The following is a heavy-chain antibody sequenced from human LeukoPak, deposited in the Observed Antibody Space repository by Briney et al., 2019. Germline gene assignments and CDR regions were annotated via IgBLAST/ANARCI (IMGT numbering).Heavy chain of an antibody. V-gene: IGHV1-18*01. CDR2: ISAYNGNT. CDR1: GYTFTSYG. J-gene: IGHJ6*03. Sequence: ASVKVSCKASGYTFTSYGISWVRQAPGQGLDWTGWISAYNGNTNYAQKLQGRVTMTTDTSTSTAYMELRSLRSDDTAVYYCARDLEYYGAGGDYMDVWGKGTTVTVSS. CDR3: ARDLEYYGAGGDYMDV. D-gene: IGHD3-10*01.